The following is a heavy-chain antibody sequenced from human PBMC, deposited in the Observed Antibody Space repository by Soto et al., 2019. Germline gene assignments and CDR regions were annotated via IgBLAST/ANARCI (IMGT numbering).Heavy chain of an antibody. CDR3: ARGLAVAGGVRFDP. Sequence: SETLSLTCSVSGASIYNGGYFWSWIRQSPGKGLEWIGYIYYSGSTNYNPSLKSRVTISVDTSKNQFSLKLSSVTAADTAVYYCARGLAVAGGVRFDPWGQGTLVTVSS. CDR2: IYYSGST. V-gene: IGHV4-61*08. J-gene: IGHJ5*02. CDR1: GASIYNGGYF. D-gene: IGHD6-19*01.